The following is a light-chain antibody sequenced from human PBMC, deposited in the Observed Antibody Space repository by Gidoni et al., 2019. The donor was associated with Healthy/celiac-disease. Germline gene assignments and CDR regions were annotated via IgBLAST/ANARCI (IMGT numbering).Light chain of an antibody. J-gene: IGLJ2*01. CDR3: QVWDSSSDPHVV. CDR1: NIRSKS. V-gene: IGLV3-21*02. Sequence: SYVLTQPPSVSVAPGQPARITCGGNNIRSKSVHWYPQKPGQAPVLVVYDDSDRPSGIPERFSGSNSGNTATLTIIRVEAGDEADYYCQVWDSSSDPHVVFGGGTKLTVL. CDR2: DDS.